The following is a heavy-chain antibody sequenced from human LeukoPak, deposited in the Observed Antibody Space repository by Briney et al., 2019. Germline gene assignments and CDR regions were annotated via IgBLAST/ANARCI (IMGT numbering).Heavy chain of an antibody. Sequence: SETLSLTCAVYGGPFSGYYWSWLRQPPGKGLEWIGEINHSGSTNYNPSLKSRVTISVDTSKTQFSMKLSSVTAADTAVYYCARTTPENIVVVPAALYYFDYWGQGTLVTVSS. V-gene: IGHV4-34*01. J-gene: IGHJ4*02. CDR1: GGPFSGYY. CDR3: ARTTPENIVVVPAALYYFDY. CDR2: INHSGST. D-gene: IGHD2-2*01.